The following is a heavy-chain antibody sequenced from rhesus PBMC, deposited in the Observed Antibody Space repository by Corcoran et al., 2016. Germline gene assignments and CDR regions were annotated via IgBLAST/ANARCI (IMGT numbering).Heavy chain of an antibody. Sequence: EVQLVESGGGLVQPGGSLRLSCAASGFTFSSYGMSWVRQAPGKGLEWVSYISNGCGSTYYADSVKGRFTITSDNSKNTLSLQMNSLRAEDTAVYYCAKDRDAFDFWGQGLRVTVSS. J-gene: IGHJ3*01. CDR1: GFTFSSYG. CDR2: ISNGCGST. CDR3: AKDRDAFDF. V-gene: IGHV3S5*01.